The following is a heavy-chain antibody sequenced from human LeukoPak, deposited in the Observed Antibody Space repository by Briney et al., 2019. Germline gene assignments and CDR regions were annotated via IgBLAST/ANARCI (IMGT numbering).Heavy chain of an antibody. V-gene: IGHV4-30-2*01. CDR2: IYHSGST. J-gene: IGHJ4*02. CDR1: GGSISSGGYS. CDR3: ASAAYGGNPIDY. D-gene: IGHD4-23*01. Sequence: PSETLSLTCAVSGGSISSGGYSWSWIRQPPGKGLGWIGYIYHSGSTYYNPSLKSRVTISVDRSKNQFSLKLSSVTAADTAVYYCASAAYGGNPIDYWGQGTLVTVSS.